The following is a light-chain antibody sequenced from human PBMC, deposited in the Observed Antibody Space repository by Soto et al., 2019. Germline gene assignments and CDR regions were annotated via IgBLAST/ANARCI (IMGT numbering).Light chain of an antibody. Sequence: EIVLTQSPATLSLSPGERATLSCRTSQSVSSFFAWYQQIPGQAPRLLIYDTSNRATGIPARFSGSGSGTDFTLTISSLEPEDFAVYFCQQRTNWPPTWTFGQGTKV. V-gene: IGKV3-11*01. CDR2: DTS. CDR3: QQRTNWPPTWT. CDR1: QSVSSF. J-gene: IGKJ1*01.